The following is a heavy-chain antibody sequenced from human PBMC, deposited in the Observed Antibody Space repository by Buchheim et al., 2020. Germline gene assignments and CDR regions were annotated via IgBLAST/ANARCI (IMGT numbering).Heavy chain of an antibody. CDR3: TKRSLSGGQTIDY. CDR2: ISISGDST. J-gene: IGHJ4*02. D-gene: IGHD1-26*01. Sequence: EVQLLESGGGLVQPGGSLRLSCAASGFSFNNYGLTWVRQAPGKGLEWVSAISISGDSTDYADSVKGRFTISRENSTNTLYLQMNSLRAEDTAVYYCTKRSLSGGQTIDYWSQGTL. CDR1: GFSFNNYG. V-gene: IGHV3-23*01.